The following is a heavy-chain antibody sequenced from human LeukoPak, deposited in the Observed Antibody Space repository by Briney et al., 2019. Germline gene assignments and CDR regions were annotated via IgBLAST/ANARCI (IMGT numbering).Heavy chain of an antibody. V-gene: IGHV3-7*01. CDR1: GFTFSSYW. CDR3: ARVLMIVVVNRPVGYYFDY. D-gene: IGHD3-22*01. Sequence: PGGSLRLSCAASGFTFSSYWMSWVRQAPGKGLEWVANIKQDGSEKYYVDSVKGRFTISRDNAKNSLYLQMNSLRAEDTAVYYCARVLMIVVVNRPVGYYFDYWGQGTLVTVSS. CDR2: IKQDGSEK. J-gene: IGHJ4*02.